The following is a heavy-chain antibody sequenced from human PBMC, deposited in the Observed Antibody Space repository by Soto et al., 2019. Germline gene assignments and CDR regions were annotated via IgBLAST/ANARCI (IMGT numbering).Heavy chain of an antibody. V-gene: IGHV3-11*06. CDR2: ISSSSSYT. CDR1: GFTFSDYY. CDR3: ARAPGYSGYDFLYYFDY. Sequence: QVQLVESGGGLVKPGGSLRLSCAASGFTFSDYYMSWIRQAPGKGLEWVSYISSSSSYTNYADPVKGRFTISGDNAKNSLYLQMNSLRAEDTAVYYCARAPGYSGYDFLYYFDYWGQGTLVTVSS. D-gene: IGHD5-12*01. J-gene: IGHJ4*02.